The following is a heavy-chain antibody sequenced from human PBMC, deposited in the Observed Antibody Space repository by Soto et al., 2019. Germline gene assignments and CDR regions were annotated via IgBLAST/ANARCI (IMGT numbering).Heavy chain of an antibody. D-gene: IGHD6-13*01. V-gene: IGHV4-30-2*01. CDR2: IYHSGST. J-gene: IGHJ4*02. CDR3: ARHSWYSFDY. CDR1: GGSISSGGYS. Sequence: SETLSLTCAVSGGSISSGGYSWSWIRQPPGKGLEWIGYIYHSGSTYYNPSLKSRVTISVDRSKNQFSLKLSSVTAADTAVYYCARHSWYSFDYWGQGTLVTVSS.